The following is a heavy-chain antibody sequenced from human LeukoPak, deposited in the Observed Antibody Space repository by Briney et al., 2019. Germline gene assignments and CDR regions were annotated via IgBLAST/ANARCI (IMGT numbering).Heavy chain of an antibody. CDR1: GFTFSSYA. Sequence: GGSLRLSCAASGFTFSSYAMSWVRQAPGKGLEWVSVISGSGGSSYYADSVEGRFTVSRDNSKNTLYLHMNSLRADDTAVYYCATSRGPSTLNCFDPWGQGTLVTVSS. V-gene: IGHV3-23*01. CDR2: ISGSGGSS. CDR3: ATSRGPSTLNCFDP. J-gene: IGHJ5*02. D-gene: IGHD2/OR15-2a*01.